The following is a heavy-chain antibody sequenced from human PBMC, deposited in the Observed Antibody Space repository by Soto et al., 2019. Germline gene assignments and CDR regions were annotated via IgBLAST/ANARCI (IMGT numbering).Heavy chain of an antibody. CDR1: GASISGYY. V-gene: IGHV4-59*12. D-gene: IGHD4-17*01. J-gene: IGHJ5*02. CDR3: ARETYGDYVGYFDP. Sequence: TLSLTCTVSGASISGYYWSWIRQPPGKGLEWIGYIYYSGSTNYNSSLKSRVTISVDRSKNQFSLKVSSVTAADTAVYYCARETYGDYVGYFDPWGQGTLVTVSS. CDR2: IYYSGST.